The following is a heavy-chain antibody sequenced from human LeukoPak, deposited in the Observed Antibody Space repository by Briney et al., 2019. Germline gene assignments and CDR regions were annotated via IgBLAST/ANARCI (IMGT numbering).Heavy chain of an antibody. D-gene: IGHD3-10*01. CDR2: ISAYNGNT. J-gene: IGHJ4*02. Sequence: GASVKVSCKASGYTFTSYGISWVRQAPGQGLEWMGWISAYNGNTNYAQKLQGRVTMTTDTSTSTAYMELRSLRSDDTAVYYCARVLYYGSGTSLLSQDYWGQGTLVTVSS. CDR1: GYTFTSYG. V-gene: IGHV1-18*01. CDR3: ARVLYYGSGTSLLSQDY.